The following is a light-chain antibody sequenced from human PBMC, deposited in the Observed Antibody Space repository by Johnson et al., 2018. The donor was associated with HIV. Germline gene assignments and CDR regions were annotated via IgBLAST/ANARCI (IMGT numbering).Light chain of an antibody. CDR3: GAWDSGLTAHFV. J-gene: IGLJ1*01. Sequence: QFVLTQPPSVSAAPGQRVTISCSGNNSNIGYNSVSWYQQVPGTAPKLLIYENKKRPSGFADRFSASKSGTSATLDITGLQTGDEADYYCGAWDSGLTAHFVFGSGTTITVL. CDR1: NSNIGYNS. CDR2: ENK. V-gene: IGLV1-51*02.